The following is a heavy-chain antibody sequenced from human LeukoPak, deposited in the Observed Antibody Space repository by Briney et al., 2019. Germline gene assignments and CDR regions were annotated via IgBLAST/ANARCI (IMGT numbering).Heavy chain of an antibody. CDR1: GYSISSGDY. D-gene: IGHD2-21*02. Sequence: SETLSLTCAVSGYSISSGDYWGWIRQPPGKGLEWIGSIYHSGSTHYNPSLKSRVTVSVDTSKNQFSLKLSSVTAADTAVYYCARNTTEVVTSKWFDPWGQGTLVTVSS. V-gene: IGHV4-38-2*01. CDR3: ARNTTEVVTSKWFDP. J-gene: IGHJ5*02. CDR2: IYHSGST.